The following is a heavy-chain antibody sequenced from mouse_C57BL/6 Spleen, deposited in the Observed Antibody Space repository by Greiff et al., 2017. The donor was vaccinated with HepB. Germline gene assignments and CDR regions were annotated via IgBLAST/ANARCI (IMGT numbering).Heavy chain of an antibody. J-gene: IGHJ2*01. CDR3: ARGMITTVVAHFDY. Sequence: VQLKESGPELVKPGASVKISCKASGYSFTGYYMNWVKQSPEKSLEWIGEINPSTGGTTYNQKFKAKATLTVDKSSSTAYIQLKSLTSEDSAVYYCARGMITTVVAHFDYWGQGTTLTVSS. V-gene: IGHV1-42*01. D-gene: IGHD1-1*01. CDR2: INPSTGGT. CDR1: GYSFTGYY.